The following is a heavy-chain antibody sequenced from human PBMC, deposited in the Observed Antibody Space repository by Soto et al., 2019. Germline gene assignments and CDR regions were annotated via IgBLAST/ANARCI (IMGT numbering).Heavy chain of an antibody. CDR1: GGSISSYY. Sequence: PSETLSLTCTVSGGSISSYYWSWIRQPPGKGLEWIGYIYYSGSTNYNPSLKSRVTISVDTSKNQFSLKLSSVTAADTAVYYCARHLRIGIAVAWFDPWGQGTLVTVSS. D-gene: IGHD6-19*01. CDR3: ARHLRIGIAVAWFDP. J-gene: IGHJ5*02. V-gene: IGHV4-59*08. CDR2: IYYSGST.